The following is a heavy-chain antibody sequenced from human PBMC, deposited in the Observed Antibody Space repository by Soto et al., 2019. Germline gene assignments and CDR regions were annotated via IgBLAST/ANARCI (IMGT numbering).Heavy chain of an antibody. CDR2: TYYRSKWYN. J-gene: IGHJ4*02. CDR1: GDSVSSNSAA. CDR3: ARDLLIAVAGIGQNHFDY. V-gene: IGHV6-1*01. D-gene: IGHD6-19*01. Sequence: SQTLSLTCAISGDSVSSNSAAWNWIRQSPSRGLEWLGRTYYRSKWYNDYAVSVKSRITINPDTSKNQFSLQLNSVTPEDTAVYYCARDLLIAVAGIGQNHFDYWGQGTLVTVSS.